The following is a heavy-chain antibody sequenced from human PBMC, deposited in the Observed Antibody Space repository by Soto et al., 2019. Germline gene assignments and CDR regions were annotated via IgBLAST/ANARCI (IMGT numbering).Heavy chain of an antibody. Sequence: EVQLVESGGGLVQPGRSLRLSCAASGFTFDDYAMHWVRQAPGKVLEWVSGIRWNSDNIGYGDSVKGRFTISRDNVKNSLYLQMNSLRAEDTALYYCAKDLYSNYGDAYDIWGQGTMVTVSS. CDR1: GFTFDDYA. D-gene: IGHD4-4*01. V-gene: IGHV3-9*01. CDR3: AKDLYSNYGDAYDI. J-gene: IGHJ3*02. CDR2: IRWNSDNI.